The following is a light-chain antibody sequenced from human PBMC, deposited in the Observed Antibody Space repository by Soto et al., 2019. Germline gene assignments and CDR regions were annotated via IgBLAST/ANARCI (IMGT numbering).Light chain of an antibody. Sequence: QSALTQPASVSGSPGQSITNSCTGTSSDVGGYNYVSWYQHHPGKAPKLIIYEVTNRPSGVSNRFSGSKSGNTASLTISGLQAEDESNYYCISYTSGTSPYVFGTGTKVTVL. CDR1: SSDVGGYNY. V-gene: IGLV2-14*01. CDR2: EVT. CDR3: ISYTSGTSPYV. J-gene: IGLJ1*01.